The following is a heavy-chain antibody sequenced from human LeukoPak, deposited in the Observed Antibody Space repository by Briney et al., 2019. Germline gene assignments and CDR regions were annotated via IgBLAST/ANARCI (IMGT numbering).Heavy chain of an antibody. CDR2: IRGSGGST. J-gene: IGHJ4*02. Sequence: GSLRLSCAASGFHFSSYALSWVRQAPGKGLEWVPAIRGSGGSTYYADSVKGRFTISRDNSRDTLYLQMNSLRAEDTAVYYCAKGYYDYVWGSYYFDYWGQGTLVTVSS. V-gene: IGHV3-23*01. CDR1: GFHFSSYA. CDR3: AKGYYDYVWGSYYFDY. D-gene: IGHD3-16*01.